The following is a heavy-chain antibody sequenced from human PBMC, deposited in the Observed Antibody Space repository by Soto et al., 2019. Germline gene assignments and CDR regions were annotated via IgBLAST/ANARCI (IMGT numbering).Heavy chain of an antibody. CDR1: GFTFSSYA. CDR2: ISYDGSNK. V-gene: IGHV3-30-3*01. Sequence: QVQLVESGGGVVQPGRSLRLSCAASGFTFSSYAMHWVRQAPGKGLEWVAVISYDGSNKYYADSVKGRFTISRDNSKNTLYLQMNSLRAEDPAVYYCARKCSYCTNGGTHGMDVWGLGTTVTVSS. J-gene: IGHJ6*02. D-gene: IGHD2-8*01. CDR3: ARKCSYCTNGGTHGMDV.